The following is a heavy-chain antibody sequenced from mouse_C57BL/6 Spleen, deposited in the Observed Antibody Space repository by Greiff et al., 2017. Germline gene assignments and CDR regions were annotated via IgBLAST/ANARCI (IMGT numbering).Heavy chain of an antibody. Sequence: QVQLQQPGAELVKPGASVKLSCKASGYTFTSYWMHWVKQRPGRGLEWIGRIDPNSGGTKYNEKFKSKATLTVDKPSSTAYMQLSSLTSEDSAVYYCARRTHYDYGYYAMDYWGQGTSVTVSS. V-gene: IGHV1-72*01. D-gene: IGHD2-4*01. CDR3: ARRTHYDYGYYAMDY. J-gene: IGHJ4*01. CDR1: GYTFTSYW. CDR2: IDPNSGGT.